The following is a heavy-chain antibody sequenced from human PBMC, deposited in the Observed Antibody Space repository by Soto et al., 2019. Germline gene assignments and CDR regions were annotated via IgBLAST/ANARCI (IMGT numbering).Heavy chain of an antibody. Sequence: ASVKVSCKVSGYTLTELSMQWGRQTPGKGLEWMGGSDPEDGETIYAQKFQGRVTMTRDTSATTAYMELSSLRTEDTGVYYCARGLGGYLDYLDYWGQGTLVTVSS. CDR3: ARGLGGYLDYLDY. V-gene: IGHV1-24*01. CDR1: GYTLTELS. J-gene: IGHJ4*02. D-gene: IGHD3-16*02. CDR2: SDPEDGET.